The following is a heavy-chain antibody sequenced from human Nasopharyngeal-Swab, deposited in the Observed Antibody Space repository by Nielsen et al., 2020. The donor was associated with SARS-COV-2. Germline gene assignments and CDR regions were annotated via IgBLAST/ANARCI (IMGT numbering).Heavy chain of an antibody. CDR1: GFAFSSYG. CDR3: GKEGGVGRQLVRYFDY. V-gene: IGHV3-30*18. J-gene: IGHJ4*02. CDR2: ISYDGSNK. Sequence: GGSLRLSCAASGFAFSSYGMHWVRQAPGKGLEWVAVISYDGSNKYYADSVKGRFTISRDNSKHTLYLQMNSLRAGDTCVYYGGKEGGVGRQLVRYFDYWGQGTLVTVSS. D-gene: IGHD6-13*01.